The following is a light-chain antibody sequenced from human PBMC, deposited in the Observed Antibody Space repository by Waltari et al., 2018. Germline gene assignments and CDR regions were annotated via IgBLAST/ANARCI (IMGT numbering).Light chain of an antibody. CDR2: GAS. J-gene: IGKJ2*01. V-gene: IGKV3-20*01. CDR1: QSVTSRY. CDR3: HQYGSSPYI. Sequence: EIVLMQSPGTRSLSPGDRATLSCRASQSVTSRYIAWYQQKPGQPPRLLFYGASSRATGIPDRFSGSGSGTDFTLTISRLEPEDFAVYYCHQYGSSPYIFGQGTKLEIK.